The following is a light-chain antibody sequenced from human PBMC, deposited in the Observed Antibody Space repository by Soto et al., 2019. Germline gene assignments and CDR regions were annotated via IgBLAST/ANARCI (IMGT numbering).Light chain of an antibody. J-gene: IGKJ4*01. CDR1: QSVSSY. CDR3: QQRSNWPPT. CDR2: DAS. V-gene: IGKV3-11*01. Sequence: EIVLTQSPATLSLSPGERATLSCRASQSVSSYLAWYQQKPGQAPRLLIYDASNRATGIPARFSGSGSGTDFPLTIRSLEPEDFEVYYCQQRSNWPPTFGGGTKVEIK.